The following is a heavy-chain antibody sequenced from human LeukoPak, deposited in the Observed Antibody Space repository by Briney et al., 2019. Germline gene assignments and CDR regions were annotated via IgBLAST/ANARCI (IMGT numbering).Heavy chain of an antibody. V-gene: IGHV4-59*08. CDR2: IYYSGSI. CDR3: ARHGYDGSGSYPDSWFDP. CDR1: GGSISSYY. Sequence: SETLSLTCTVSGGSISSYYWSWIRQPPGKGLEWIGYIYYSGSINYNPSLKSRVTISVDTSKNQFSLKLSSVTAADTAVYYCARHGYDGSGSYPDSWFDPWGQGTLVTVSS. D-gene: IGHD3-10*01. J-gene: IGHJ5*02.